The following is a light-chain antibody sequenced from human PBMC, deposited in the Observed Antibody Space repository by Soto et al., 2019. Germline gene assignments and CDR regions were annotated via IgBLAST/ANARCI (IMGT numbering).Light chain of an antibody. Sequence: EIVLTQSPGTLSLSPGERATLSCRASQSVSSSYLGWYQQKPGQAPRLLIFGASSRATGIPDRFSGSGSESDFTLTITRLEPEDFEVYYCQQYSNSAWTFGQGTRVEIK. J-gene: IGKJ1*01. V-gene: IGKV3-20*01. CDR3: QQYSNSAWT. CDR1: QSVSSSY. CDR2: GAS.